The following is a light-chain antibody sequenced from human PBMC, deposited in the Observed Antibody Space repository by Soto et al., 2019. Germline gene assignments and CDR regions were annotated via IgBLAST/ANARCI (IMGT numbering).Light chain of an antibody. J-gene: IGKJ1*01. V-gene: IGKV3-15*01. Sequence: EIVMTQSPATLSVSPGERATLSCRASQSVYSKLAWYQQKPGQAPRLLIYGASTRATDIPARFSGSGSGTEFTLTITSPESGDFAVYYCQQYNSWPGTFGQGSKADI. CDR1: QSVYSK. CDR3: QQYNSWPGT. CDR2: GAS.